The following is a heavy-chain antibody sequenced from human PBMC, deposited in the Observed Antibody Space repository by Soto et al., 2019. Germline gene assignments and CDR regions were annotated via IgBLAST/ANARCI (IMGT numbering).Heavy chain of an antibody. CDR3: ARGSPSRGEQLFDY. V-gene: IGHV4-38-2*02. CDR2: IYHSGST. D-gene: IGHD2-21*01. Sequence: SETLSLTCTVSGYSISSGYYWGWIRQPPGKGLEWIGSIYHSGSTYYNPSLKSRVTISVDTSKNQFSLKLISVTAADTAVYYCARGSPSRGEQLFDYWGQGTLVTVSS. J-gene: IGHJ4*02. CDR1: GYSISSGYY.